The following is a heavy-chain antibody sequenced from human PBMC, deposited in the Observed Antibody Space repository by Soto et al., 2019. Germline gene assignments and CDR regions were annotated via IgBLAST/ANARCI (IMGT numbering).Heavy chain of an antibody. V-gene: IGHV3-23*01. CDR3: AKAGRDQQLVLVGYYYYYMDV. Sequence: GGSLRLSCAASGFTFSSYAMSWVRQAPGKGLEWVSAISGSGGSTYYADSVKGRFTISRDNSKNTLYLQMNSLRAEDTAVYYCAKAGRDQQLVLVGYYYYYMDVWGKGTTVTVSS. CDR2: ISGSGGST. D-gene: IGHD6-13*01. CDR1: GFTFSSYA. J-gene: IGHJ6*03.